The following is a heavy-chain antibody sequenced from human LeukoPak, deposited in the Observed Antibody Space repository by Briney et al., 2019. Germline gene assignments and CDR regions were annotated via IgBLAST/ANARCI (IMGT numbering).Heavy chain of an antibody. Sequence: GGSLRLSCAASGFTFSSYWMHWVRQAPGKGLVWVSRINSDGGSTSYADSVKGRFTISRDNAKNTLYLQMNSLRAEDTAVYYCARDIPALWFGELLIKNSWFDPWGQGTLVTVSS. V-gene: IGHV3-74*01. CDR2: INSDGGST. D-gene: IGHD3-10*01. CDR3: ARDIPALWFGELLIKNSWFDP. CDR1: GFTFSSYW. J-gene: IGHJ5*02.